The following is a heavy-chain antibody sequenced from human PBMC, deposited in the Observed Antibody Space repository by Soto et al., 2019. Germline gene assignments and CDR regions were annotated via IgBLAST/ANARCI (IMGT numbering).Heavy chain of an antibody. CDR1: ELTFSYYG. Sequence: EVQLVESGGGLVKPGGSLRLSCAASELTFSYYGMNWVRQAPGKGLEWVSSISSSGSYIYYADSVKGRFTISRDNAKNSLYLQMNSLRAEDTAVYYCASLGYYGSGSYYNFDYWGQGTLVNVSS. CDR3: ASLGYYGSGSYYNFDY. D-gene: IGHD3-10*01. V-gene: IGHV3-21*01. CDR2: ISSSGSYI. J-gene: IGHJ4*02.